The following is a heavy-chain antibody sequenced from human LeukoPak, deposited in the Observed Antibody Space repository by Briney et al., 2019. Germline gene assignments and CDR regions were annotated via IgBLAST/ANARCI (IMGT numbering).Heavy chain of an antibody. CDR1: GYTFTIYY. D-gene: IGHD3-22*01. V-gene: IGHV1-46*01. CDR2: INPSGGST. J-gene: IGHJ4*02. Sequence: ASVKVSCKASGYTFTIYYMHWVRQAPGQGLEWMGIINPSGGSTSYAQKFQGRVTMTRDTSTTTVYMELSSLRSEDTAVYYCARVQSSGYDSIDYWGQGTLVTVSS. CDR3: ARVQSSGYDSIDY.